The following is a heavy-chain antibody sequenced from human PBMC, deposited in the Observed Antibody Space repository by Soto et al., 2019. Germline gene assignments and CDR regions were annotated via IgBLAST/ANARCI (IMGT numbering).Heavy chain of an antibody. CDR1: GDSVSRNTAA. D-gene: IGHD5-12*01. J-gene: IGHJ4*02. V-gene: IGHV6-1*01. CDR3: ARAESGYDLPFYFDY. Sequence: SQTLSLTCAISGDSVSRNTAAWNWIRQSPERGLEWLGRTYYRSKWYSDYAVSVKSRMTITPDTSKNQFSLQLNSVTPEDTAVYYCARAESGYDLPFYFDYWGQGTLVTVSS. CDR2: TYYRSKWYS.